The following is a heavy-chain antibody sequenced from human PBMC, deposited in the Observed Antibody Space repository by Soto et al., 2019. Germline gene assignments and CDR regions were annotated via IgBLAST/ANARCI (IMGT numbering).Heavy chain of an antibody. V-gene: IGHV1-18*01. J-gene: IGHJ5*02. CDR2: ISAYNGNT. Sequence: ASVKVSCKASGYTFTSYAMHWVRQAPGQGLEWMGWISAYNGNTNYAQKLQGRVTMTTDTSTSTAYMELRSLRSDDTAVYYCARAYYHDSSGYWFDPWGQGTLVTVSS. D-gene: IGHD3-22*01. CDR3: ARAYYHDSSGYWFDP. CDR1: GYTFTSYA.